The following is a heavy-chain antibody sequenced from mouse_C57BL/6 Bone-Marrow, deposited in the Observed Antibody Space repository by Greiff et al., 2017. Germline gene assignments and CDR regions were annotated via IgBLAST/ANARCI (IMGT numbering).Heavy chain of an antibody. D-gene: IGHD1-1*01. CDR3: ARDCTTVVATPFDY. V-gene: IGHV5-4*01. J-gene: IGHJ2*01. CDR2: ISDGGSYT. CDR1: GFTFSSYA. Sequence: EVKLMESGGGLVKPGGSLKLSCAASGFTFSSYAMSWVRQTPEKRLEWVATISDGGSYTYYPDNVKGRFTISRDNAKNNLYLQMSHLKSEDTAMYYCARDCTTVVATPFDYWGQGTTLTVSS.